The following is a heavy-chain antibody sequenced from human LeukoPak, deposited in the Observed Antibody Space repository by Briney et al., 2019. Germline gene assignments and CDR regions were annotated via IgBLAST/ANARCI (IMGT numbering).Heavy chain of an antibody. Sequence: GGSLRLPCAASGFTFSTHGMSWVRQAPVKGLEWISSISGSGGTTSYADSVMGRFTISRDISKNTLYLQMNGLKAEDTAVYYCAKRRVGSFYFDYWGQGTLVTASS. D-gene: IGHD1-26*01. V-gene: IGHV3-23*01. CDR2: ISGSGGTT. CDR3: AKRRVGSFYFDY. CDR1: GFTFSTHG. J-gene: IGHJ4*02.